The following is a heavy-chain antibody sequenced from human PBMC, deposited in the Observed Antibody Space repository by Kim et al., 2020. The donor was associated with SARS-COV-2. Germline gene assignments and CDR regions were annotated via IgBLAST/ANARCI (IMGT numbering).Heavy chain of an antibody. V-gene: IGHV4-61*02. D-gene: IGHD6-13*01. CDR3: ARGQLARFNWFDP. CDR2: IYTSGST. J-gene: IGHJ5*02. CDR1: GGSISSGSYY. Sequence: SETLSLTCTVSGGSISSGSYYWSWIRQPAGKGLEWIGRIYTSGSTNYNPSLKSRVTISVDTSKNQFSLKLSSVTAADTAVYYCARGQLARFNWFDPWGQGTLVTVSS.